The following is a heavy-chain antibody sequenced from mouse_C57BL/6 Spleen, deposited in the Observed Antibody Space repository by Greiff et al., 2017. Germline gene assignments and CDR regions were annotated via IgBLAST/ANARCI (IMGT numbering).Heavy chain of an antibody. CDR2: IYPGDGDT. CDR3: ARVGYYGSSRGYFDY. Sequence: QVQLKESGAELVKPGASVKISCKASGYAFSSYWMNWVQQRPGKGLEWIGQIYPGDGDTNYNGKFKGKATLTADKSSSTAYMQLSSLTSEDSAVYFCARVGYYGSSRGYFDYWGQGTTLTGSS. CDR1: GYAFSSYW. V-gene: IGHV1-80*01. J-gene: IGHJ2*01. D-gene: IGHD1-1*01.